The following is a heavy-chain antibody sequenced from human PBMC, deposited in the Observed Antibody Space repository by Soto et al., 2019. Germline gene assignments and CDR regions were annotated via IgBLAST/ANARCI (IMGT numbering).Heavy chain of an antibody. CDR1: GYTFTSYY. Sequence: SVKVSCKASGYTFTSYYMNLVRHSPGEGLEWMGIINPRGGSTNYAQKLQGRVTMTTDTSTRTAYMELISLRSDDTSVGYCSRAQGLRDPFDIWGKGKMVTASS. V-gene: IGHV1-46*03. CDR3: SRAQGLRDPFDI. J-gene: IGHJ3*02. CDR2: INPRGGST.